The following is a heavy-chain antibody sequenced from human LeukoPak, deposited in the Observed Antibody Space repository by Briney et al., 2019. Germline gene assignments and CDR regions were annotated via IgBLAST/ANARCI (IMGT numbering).Heavy chain of an antibody. CDR2: ISAYNGNT. Sequence: ASVKVSCKASGYTFTSYGISWVGQAPGQGLEWMGWISAYNGNTNYTQKLQGRVTMTTDTSTSTAYMELRSLRSDDTAVYYCARDKAVAAPSYFDYWGQGTLVTVSS. J-gene: IGHJ4*02. V-gene: IGHV1-18*01. CDR3: ARDKAVAAPSYFDY. D-gene: IGHD6-19*01. CDR1: GYTFTSYG.